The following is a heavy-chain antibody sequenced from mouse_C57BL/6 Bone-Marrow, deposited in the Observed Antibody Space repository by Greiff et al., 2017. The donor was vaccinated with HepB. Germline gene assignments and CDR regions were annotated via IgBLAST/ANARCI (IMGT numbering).Heavy chain of an antibody. CDR2: FHPYNDDT. V-gene: IGHV1-47*01. Sequence: VQLVESGAELVKPGASVKLSCKASGYTFTTYPIEWMKQNHGQSLEWIGNFHPYNDDTKYNEKFKGKATLTVEKSSSTVYLELSRLTSDDSAVYYCARRTTQATGYAMDYWGQGTSVTVSS. D-gene: IGHD3-2*02. J-gene: IGHJ4*01. CDR1: GYTFTTYP. CDR3: ARRTTQATGYAMDY.